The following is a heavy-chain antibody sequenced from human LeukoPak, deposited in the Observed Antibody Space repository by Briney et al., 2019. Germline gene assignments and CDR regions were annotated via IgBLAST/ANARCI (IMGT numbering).Heavy chain of an antibody. Sequence: AGGSLRLSCVASGFTFSSYEMNWVRQAPGKGLEWLSYIGSSDSTTHYADSVKGRFTISRDNAKNSLYLQMNSLRAEDTALYYCARRYYYHSSPIDSWGQGTLVTVSS. CDR2: IGSSDSTT. CDR1: GFTFSSYE. J-gene: IGHJ4*02. CDR3: ARRYYYHSSPIDS. V-gene: IGHV3-48*03. D-gene: IGHD3-22*01.